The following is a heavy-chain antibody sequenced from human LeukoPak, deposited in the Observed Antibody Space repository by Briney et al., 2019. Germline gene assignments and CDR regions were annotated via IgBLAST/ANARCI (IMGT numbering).Heavy chain of an antibody. J-gene: IGHJ4*02. Sequence: PSETLSLTCTVSGGSISTYYWSGIRQPPGKGLEWIGYIYTTESTNYNPSLESRVTISVDTSKNQFSLMMSSVTAADTAFYYCARRRTTGTTGYFDYWGQGILVTVSS. CDR2: IYTTEST. V-gene: IGHV4-4*09. CDR3: ARRRTTGTTGYFDY. D-gene: IGHD1-1*01. CDR1: GGSISTYY.